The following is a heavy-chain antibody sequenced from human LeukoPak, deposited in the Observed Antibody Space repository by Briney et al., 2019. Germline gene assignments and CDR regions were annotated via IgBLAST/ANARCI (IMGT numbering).Heavy chain of an antibody. V-gene: IGHV3-74*01. D-gene: IGHD3-22*01. CDR1: GFTFSYNW. CDR2: ISSDGRTT. J-gene: IGHJ4*02. Sequence: GGTLRLSCAASGFTFSYNWMHWVRQAPAKGLVWVSRISSDGRTTHNADSVKGRLTISRDSAKNALYLHMNDQRAESAAVYYCLGYYSGRPNWGQGTLVTVSS. CDR3: LGYYSGRPN.